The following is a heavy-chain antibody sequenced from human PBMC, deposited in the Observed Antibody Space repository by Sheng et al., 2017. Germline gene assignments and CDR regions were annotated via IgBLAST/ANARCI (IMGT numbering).Heavy chain of an antibody. J-gene: IGHJ4*02. D-gene: IGHD3-22*01. CDR3: ARALYYDSSGYPDY. Sequence: QVQLQQWGAGLLKPSETLSLTCAVYGGSFSGYYWSWIRQPPGKGLEWIGEINHSGSTNYNPSLKSRVTISVDTSKNQFSLKLSSVTAADTAVYYCARALYYDSSGYPDYWGQGTLGHRSPQ. CDR1: GGSFSGYY. CDR2: INHSGST. V-gene: IGHV4-34*01.